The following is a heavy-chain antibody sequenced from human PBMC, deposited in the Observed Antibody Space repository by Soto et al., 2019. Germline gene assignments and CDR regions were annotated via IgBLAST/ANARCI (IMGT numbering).Heavy chain of an antibody. Sequence: SETLSLTCTVSGGSISSYYWSWIRQPPGEGLEWIGYIYYSGSTNYNPSLKSRVTISVDTSKNQFSLKLSSVTAADTAVYYCARLWGTVTTENFDYRGQGTLVTVSS. D-gene: IGHD4-17*01. CDR2: IYYSGST. CDR3: ARLWGTVTTENFDY. J-gene: IGHJ4*02. V-gene: IGHV4-59*01. CDR1: GGSISSYY.